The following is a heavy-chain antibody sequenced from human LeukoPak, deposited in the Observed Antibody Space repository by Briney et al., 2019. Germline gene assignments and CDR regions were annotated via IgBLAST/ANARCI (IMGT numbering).Heavy chain of an antibody. D-gene: IGHD6-19*01. V-gene: IGHV3-21*01. CDR3: ARDRTLGIAVAGSGWFDP. CDR2: ISSSSSYI. J-gene: IGHJ5*02. CDR1: GFIFSSYS. Sequence: GGSLRLSCAASGFIFSSYSMNWVRQAPGKGLEWVSSISSSSSYIYYADSVKGRFTISRDNAKNSLYLQMNSLRAEDTAVYYCARDRTLGIAVAGSGWFDPWGQGTLVTVSS.